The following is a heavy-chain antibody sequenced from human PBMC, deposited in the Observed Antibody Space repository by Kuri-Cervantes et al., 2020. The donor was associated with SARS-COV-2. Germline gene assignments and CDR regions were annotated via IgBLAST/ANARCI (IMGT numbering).Heavy chain of an antibody. CDR3: ARAVKRFDY. CDR1: GGSFSGYY. Sequence: SQTLSLTCAVYGGSFSGYYWSWIRQPPGKGLEWIGEINHSGSTNYNPSLKSRVTISVDTSKNQFSLKLSSVTAADTVVYYCARAVKRFDYWGQGTLVTVSS. D-gene: IGHD2/OR15-2a*01. CDR2: INHSGST. V-gene: IGHV4-34*01. J-gene: IGHJ4*02.